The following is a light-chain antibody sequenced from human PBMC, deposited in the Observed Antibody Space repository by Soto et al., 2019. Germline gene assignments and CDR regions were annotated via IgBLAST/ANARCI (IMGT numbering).Light chain of an antibody. V-gene: IGKV3-11*01. Sequence: EVVMMQSPATLSVSPGEGATLSCRASQGIGDTLAWYHHKPGQTPRLLIYDTSTRATGIPARFSGSGSGTDFTLTISSLEPEDFAIYYCQQRSNWRRTFGQGTKVDIK. CDR2: DTS. J-gene: IGKJ1*01. CDR1: QGIGDT. CDR3: QQRSNWRRT.